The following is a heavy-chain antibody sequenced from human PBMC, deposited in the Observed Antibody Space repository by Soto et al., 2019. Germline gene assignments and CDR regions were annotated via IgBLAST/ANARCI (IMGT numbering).Heavy chain of an antibody. Sequence: QVQLQESGPGLVKPPETLSLTCTVSGGSVSSGSYYWSWIRQPPGKGLEWIGYIFYSGITNYNPTLKSRVTISVGTSKNPFSLKLSSATATDTAVYYCARWPYYDYIWGSHGLDFWGQGTTVTVSS. D-gene: IGHD3-16*01. V-gene: IGHV4-61*01. CDR3: ARWPYYDYIWGSHGLDF. CDR2: IFYSGIT. CDR1: GGSVSSGSYY. J-gene: IGHJ6*02.